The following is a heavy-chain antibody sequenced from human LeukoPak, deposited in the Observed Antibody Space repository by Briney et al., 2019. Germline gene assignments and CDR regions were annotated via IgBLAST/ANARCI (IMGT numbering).Heavy chain of an antibody. J-gene: IGHJ4*02. CDR1: GGSFSGYY. V-gene: IGHV4-34*01. Sequence: PSETLSLTCAVYGGSFSGYYWSWIRQPPGKGLEWIGEINHSGSTNYNPSLKSRVTISVDTSKNQFSLKLSSVTAADTAVYYCARGIRRYFDWLPTLYFDYWGQRTLVTVSS. CDR2: INHSGST. CDR3: ARGIRRYFDWLPTLYFDY. D-gene: IGHD3-9*01.